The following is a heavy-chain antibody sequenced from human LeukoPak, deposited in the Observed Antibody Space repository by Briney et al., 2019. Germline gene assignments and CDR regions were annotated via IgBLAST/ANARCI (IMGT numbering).Heavy chain of an antibody. CDR3: ATLDSLFDY. D-gene: IGHD2-21*01. V-gene: IGHV3-7*01. J-gene: IGHJ4*02. CDR2: IKKDGSEK. CDR1: GVNFSSYW. Sequence: GGSLRLSCAVYGVNFSSYWMSWVRQAPGKGLEWVANIKKDGSEKNYVDSVKGRFTISRDNAKNSLYLQMNSLRAEDTAVYYCATLDSLFDYWGQGTLVTVSS.